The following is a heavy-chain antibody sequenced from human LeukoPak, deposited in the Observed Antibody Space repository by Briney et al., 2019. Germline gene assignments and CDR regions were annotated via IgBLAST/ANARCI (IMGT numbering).Heavy chain of an antibody. V-gene: IGHV1-2*02. J-gene: IGHJ4*02. D-gene: IGHD4/OR15-4a*01. CDR2: INPNSGGT. CDR1: GYTFTDYY. CDR3: ARGRDQDANGVLFEY. Sequence: ASVKVSCKASGYTFTDYYMHWVRQAPGQGLEWMGWINPNSGGTNYAQEFQGRVTMTRDTSTSTSYMELNSLRSDDTAVYYCARGRDQDANGVLFEYWGQGTLDTVSS.